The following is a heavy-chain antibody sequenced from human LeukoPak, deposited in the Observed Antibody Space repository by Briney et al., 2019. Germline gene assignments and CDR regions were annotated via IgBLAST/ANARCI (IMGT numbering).Heavy chain of an antibody. CDR2: ISYDGSNK. CDR3: AKVPRYCSGGSCFDY. V-gene: IGHV3-30*18. Sequence: HAGGSLRLSCAASGFTFSSYGMHWVRQAPGKGLEWVAVISYDGSNKYYADSVKGRFTISRDNSKNTLYLQMNSLRAEDTAVYYCAKVPRYCSGGSCFDYWGQGTLVTVSS. CDR1: GFTFSSYG. D-gene: IGHD2-15*01. J-gene: IGHJ4*02.